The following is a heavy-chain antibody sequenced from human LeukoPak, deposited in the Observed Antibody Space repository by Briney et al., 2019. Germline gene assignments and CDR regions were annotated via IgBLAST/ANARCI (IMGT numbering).Heavy chain of an antibody. Sequence: SETLSLTGGVSGGSISSTNWWTWVRQPPGEGLEWIGEVHLSGRTNYNPSLESRVTMSVDMSENHISLKLTSVTAADTAVYYCAREGGPYRPLDYSGQGTLVTVSS. CDR2: VHLSGRT. V-gene: IGHV4-4*02. J-gene: IGHJ4*02. CDR3: AREGGPYRPLDY. CDR1: GGSISSTNW.